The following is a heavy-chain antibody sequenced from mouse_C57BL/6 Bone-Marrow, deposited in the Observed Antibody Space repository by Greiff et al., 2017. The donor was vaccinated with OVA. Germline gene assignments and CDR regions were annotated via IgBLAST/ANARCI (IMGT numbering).Heavy chain of an antibody. D-gene: IGHD1-1*01. Sequence: QVQLQQPGAELVKPGASVKMSCKASGYTFTSYWITWVKQRPGQGLEWIGDIYPGSGSTNYNEKFKSKATLTVDTSSSTAYMQLSSLTSEDPAVYYCARPFYGSSYEDFDYWGQGTTLTVSS. V-gene: IGHV1-55*01. CDR1: GYTFTSYW. J-gene: IGHJ2*01. CDR2: IYPGSGST. CDR3: ARPFYGSSYEDFDY.